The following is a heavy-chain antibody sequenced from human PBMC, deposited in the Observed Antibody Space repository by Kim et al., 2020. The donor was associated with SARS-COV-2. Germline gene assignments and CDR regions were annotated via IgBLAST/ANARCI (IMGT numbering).Heavy chain of an antibody. V-gene: IGHV4-39*01. CDR2: IYYSGST. CDR3: ARPPGGELEYFQH. D-gene: IGHD1-26*01. Sequence: SETLSLTCTVSGGSISSSSYYWGWIRQPPGKGLEWIGSIYYSGSTYYNPSLKSRVTISVDTSKNQFSLKLSSVTAADTAVYYCARPPGGELEYFQHWGQGTLVTVSS. J-gene: IGHJ1*01. CDR1: GGSISSSSYY.